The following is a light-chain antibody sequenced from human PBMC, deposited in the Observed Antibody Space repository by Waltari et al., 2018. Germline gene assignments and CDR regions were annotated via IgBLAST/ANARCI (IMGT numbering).Light chain of an antibody. Sequence: DIQLTQSPSFLSASVGDRVTITCRASQGISNYLAWYQQRPGKAPTLLIYAASTLQSGVSSRFSGSGSGTEFTLTITSLQPEDFATYYCQQLNSYRYTFGQGTKLEIK. CDR1: QGISNY. CDR3: QQLNSYRYT. V-gene: IGKV1-9*01. J-gene: IGKJ2*01. CDR2: AAS.